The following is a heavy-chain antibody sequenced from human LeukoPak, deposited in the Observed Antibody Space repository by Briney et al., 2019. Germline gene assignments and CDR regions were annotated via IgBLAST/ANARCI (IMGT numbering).Heavy chain of an antibody. D-gene: IGHD2-15*01. V-gene: IGHV4-34*01. CDR1: GGPFSGYY. J-gene: IGHJ5*02. CDR3: ARRYCSGGSCYGWFDP. Sequence: PSETLSLTCAVYGGPFSGYYWSWIRQPPGKGLEWIGEINHSGSTNYDPSLKSRVTISVDTSKNQFSLKLSSVTAADTAVYYCARRYCSGGSCYGWFDPWGQGTLVTVSS. CDR2: INHSGST.